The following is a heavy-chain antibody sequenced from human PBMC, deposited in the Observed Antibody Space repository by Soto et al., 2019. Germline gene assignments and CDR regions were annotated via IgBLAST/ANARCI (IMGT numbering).Heavy chain of an antibody. V-gene: IGHV3-23*01. D-gene: IGHD1-26*01. J-gene: IGHJ6*02. CDR1: GFAFSTHA. CDR2: FSGSGGNI. Sequence: GGSLRLSCVASGFAFSTHAMSWVRQAPGKGLEWVSTFSGSGGNIYYAESVKGRLTISRDDSKNTLYLQMDSLRVEDTAVYYCAKDPPWTVGPLAMDVWGQGTTVTVS. CDR3: AKDPPWTVGPLAMDV.